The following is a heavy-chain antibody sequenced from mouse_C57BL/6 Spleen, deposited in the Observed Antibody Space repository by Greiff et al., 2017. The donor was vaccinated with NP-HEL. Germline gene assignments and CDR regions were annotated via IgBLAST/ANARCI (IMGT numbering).Heavy chain of an antibody. J-gene: IGHJ3*01. CDR2: FYPGSGSI. CDR3: ARHEEGFLFAY. V-gene: IGHV1-62-2*01. CDR1: GYTFTEYT. Sequence: QVQLKESGAELVKPGASVKLSCKASGYTFTEYTIHWVKQRSGQGLEWIGRFYPGSGSIKYNEKFKDKATLTADKSSSTVYMELSRLTSEDSAVYFWARHEEGFLFAYWGQGTLVTVSA.